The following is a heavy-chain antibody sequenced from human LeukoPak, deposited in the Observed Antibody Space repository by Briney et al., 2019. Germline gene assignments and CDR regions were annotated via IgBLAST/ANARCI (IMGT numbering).Heavy chain of an antibody. CDR3: AREIPGNYFDY. CDR1: GFTFDDYA. J-gene: IGHJ4*02. D-gene: IGHD1-26*01. CDR2: INSDGSST. Sequence: GRSLRLSCAASGFTFDDYAMHWVRQAPGKGLVWVSRINSDGSSTSYADSVKGRFTISRDNAKNTLYLQMNSLRAEDTAVYYCAREIPGNYFDYWGQGTLVTVSS. V-gene: IGHV3-74*01.